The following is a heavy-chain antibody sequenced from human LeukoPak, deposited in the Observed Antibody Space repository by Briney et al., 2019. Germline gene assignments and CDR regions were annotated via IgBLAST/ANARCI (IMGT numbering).Heavy chain of an antibody. CDR2: INHSGST. V-gene: IGHV4-34*01. Sequence: PSETLSLTCAVYGGSFSGYYWSWIRQPPGKGLEWIGEINHSGSTNYNPSLKSRVTISVDTSKNQFSLKLSSVTAADTAVYYCARGGYYDSSGYYPLLGYYYGMDVWGQGTTVTVSS. D-gene: IGHD3-22*01. J-gene: IGHJ6*02. CDR1: GGSFSGYY. CDR3: ARGGYYDSSGYYPLLGYYYGMDV.